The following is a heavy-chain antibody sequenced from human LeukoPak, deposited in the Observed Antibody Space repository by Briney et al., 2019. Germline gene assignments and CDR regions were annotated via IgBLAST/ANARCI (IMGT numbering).Heavy chain of an antibody. Sequence: SETLSLTCTVSGYSISSGYYWGWIRQPPGKGLEWIGSIYHSGSTYYNPSLKSRVTISVDTSKNQFSLKLSSVTAADTAVYYCARDSYYYDSSGPDAFDIWGQGTVVTVSS. CDR2: IYHSGST. V-gene: IGHV4-38-2*02. D-gene: IGHD3-22*01. CDR1: GYSISSGYY. J-gene: IGHJ3*02. CDR3: ARDSYYYDSSGPDAFDI.